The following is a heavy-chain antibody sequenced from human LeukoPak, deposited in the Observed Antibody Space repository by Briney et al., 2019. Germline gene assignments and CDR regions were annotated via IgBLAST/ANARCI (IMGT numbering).Heavy chain of an antibody. CDR1: GYTFTSYY. J-gene: IGHJ4*02. Sequence: GASVKVSCKASGYTFTSYYMHWVQQAPGQGLEWMGIINPSGGSTSYAQKFQGRVTMTRDTSTSTVYMELSSLRSEDTAVYYCARDSSSSGSWTLLDYWGQGTLVTVSS. V-gene: IGHV1-46*01. CDR2: INPSGGST. CDR3: ARDSSSSGSWTLLDY. D-gene: IGHD6-25*01.